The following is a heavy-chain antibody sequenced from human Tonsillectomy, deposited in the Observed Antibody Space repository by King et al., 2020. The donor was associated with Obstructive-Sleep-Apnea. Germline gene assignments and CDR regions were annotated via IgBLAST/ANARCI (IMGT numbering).Heavy chain of an antibody. Sequence: VQLVESGAEVKKPGASVKVSCKVSGYTRTELSMHWVRQAPGKGLEWMVGFDPEDGETIYAQNFQGRVTMTEDTSTYTAYMELSSLRSEDTAVYYCATGPGLYFDYWGQGTLVTVSS. V-gene: IGHV1-24*01. CDR1: GYTRTELS. CDR2: FDPEDGET. J-gene: IGHJ4*02. CDR3: ATGPGLYFDY. D-gene: IGHD2-8*02.